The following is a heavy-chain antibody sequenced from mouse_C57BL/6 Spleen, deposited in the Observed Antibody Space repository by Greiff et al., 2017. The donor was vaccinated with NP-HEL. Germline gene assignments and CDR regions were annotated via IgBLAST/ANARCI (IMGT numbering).Heavy chain of an antibody. J-gene: IGHJ3*01. D-gene: IGHD2-3*01. V-gene: IGHV5-17*01. Sequence: EVQVVESGGGLVKPGGSLKLSCAASGFTFSDYGMHWVRQAPEKGLEWVAYISSGSSTIYYADTVKGRFTISRDNAKNTLFLQMTSLRSEDTAMYYCARNSIYDGYYPFADWGQGTLVTVSA. CDR3: ARNSIYDGYYPFAD. CDR2: ISSGSSTI. CDR1: GFTFSDYG.